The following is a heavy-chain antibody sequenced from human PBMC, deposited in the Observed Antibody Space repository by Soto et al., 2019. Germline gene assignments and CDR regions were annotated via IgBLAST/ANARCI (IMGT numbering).Heavy chain of an antibody. Sequence: QVQLQESGPGLVKPSKTLSLTCTVSGGSISSYYWSWIRQPPGKGLEWIGYIYYSGSTNYNPSLKSRVTISVDTSKNQFSLKLSSVTAADTAVYYCARDSIAAAGTWFDPWGQGTLVTVSS. V-gene: IGHV4-59*01. J-gene: IGHJ5*02. CDR1: GGSISSYY. D-gene: IGHD6-13*01. CDR2: IYYSGST. CDR3: ARDSIAAAGTWFDP.